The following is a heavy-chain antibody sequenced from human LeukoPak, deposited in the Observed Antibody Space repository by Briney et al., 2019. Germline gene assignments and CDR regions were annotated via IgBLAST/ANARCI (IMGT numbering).Heavy chain of an antibody. V-gene: IGHV4-31*03. D-gene: IGHD3-9*01. CDR3: AREGYDILTGYYSYYFDY. J-gene: IGHJ4*02. CDR2: IYYSGST. Sequence: SETLSLTCTVSGGSISSGGYYWSWIRQHPGKGLEWIGYIYYSGSTYYNPSLKSRVTIPVDTSKNQFSLKLSSVTAADTAVYYCAREGYDILTGYYSYYFDYWGQGTLVTVSS. CDR1: GGSISSGGYY.